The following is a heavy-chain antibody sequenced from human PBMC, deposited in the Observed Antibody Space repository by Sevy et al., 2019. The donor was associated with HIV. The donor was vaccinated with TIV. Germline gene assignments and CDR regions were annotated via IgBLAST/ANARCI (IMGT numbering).Heavy chain of an antibody. Sequence: GESLKISCKGHGYSFTSHWIGWVRQMPGKGLDWMGIIFPGDSETRYSPSFQGEVTISADKSISTAFLQWSSLKASDTAIYYCARSRSGYIDSSGYYINWGQGTLVTVSS. V-gene: IGHV5-51*01. CDR1: GYSFTSHW. J-gene: IGHJ4*02. CDR3: ARSRSGYIDSSGYYIN. CDR2: IFPGDSET. D-gene: IGHD3-22*01.